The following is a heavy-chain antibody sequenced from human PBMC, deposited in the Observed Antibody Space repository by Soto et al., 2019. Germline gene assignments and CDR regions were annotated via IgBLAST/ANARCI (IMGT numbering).Heavy chain of an antibody. CDR2: FDPEDGET. CDR1: GYTLTELS. V-gene: IGHV1-24*01. CDR3: AAQRPIFGVVILEVFDY. D-gene: IGHD3-3*01. Sequence: ASVKVSCKVSGYTLTELSMHWVRQAPGKGLEWMGGFDPEDGETIYAQKFQGRVTMTEDTSTDTAYMELSSLRSEDTAVYYCAAQRPIFGVVILEVFDYWGQGTLVTVSS. J-gene: IGHJ4*02.